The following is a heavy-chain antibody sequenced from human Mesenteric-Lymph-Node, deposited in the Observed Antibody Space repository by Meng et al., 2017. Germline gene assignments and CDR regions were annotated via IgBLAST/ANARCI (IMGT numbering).Heavy chain of an antibody. V-gene: IGHV1-69*06. D-gene: IGHD5-24*01. CDR1: GGTFSSYA. CDR2: IIPIFGTA. Sequence: SVKLACNASGGTFSSYAISWVRQAPGQGLEWMGGIIPIFGTANYAQKFQGRVTITADKSTSTAYMEMSSLRSEDTAVYYCARAKDGYDYFDYWGQGTLVTVSS. CDR3: ARAKDGYDYFDY. J-gene: IGHJ4*02.